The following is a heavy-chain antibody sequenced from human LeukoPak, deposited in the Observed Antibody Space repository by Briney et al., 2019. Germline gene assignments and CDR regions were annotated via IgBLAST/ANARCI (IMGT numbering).Heavy chain of an antibody. CDR3: VRSAFHAGSGNYYDY. Sequence: GGSLRLSCAASGFTFSSYAMSWVRQAPGKGLEWVSGIGASDGSYYGDSVKGRFTISRDNAENTLYLQMNSLRVEDTAVYYCVRSAFHAGSGNYYDYWGQGTLVTVSS. CDR2: IGASDGS. D-gene: IGHD3-22*01. CDR1: GFTFSSYA. J-gene: IGHJ4*02. V-gene: IGHV3-23*01.